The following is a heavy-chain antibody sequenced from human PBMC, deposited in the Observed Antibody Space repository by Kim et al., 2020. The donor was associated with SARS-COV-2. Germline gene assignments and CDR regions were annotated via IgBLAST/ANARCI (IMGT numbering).Heavy chain of an antibody. D-gene: IGHD2-21*02. CDR3: ASGDRGREEFDC. J-gene: IGHJ4*02. CDR2: IVVGSGYT. Sequence: SVKVSCKASGFSFSTSAVQWVRQARGQPLEWVGWIVVGSGYTSYAQKLQERLTFTRDVSTSTAYMELSSLRSDDTAVYYCASGDRGREEFDCWCQGTL. V-gene: IGHV1-58*01. CDR1: GFSFSTSA.